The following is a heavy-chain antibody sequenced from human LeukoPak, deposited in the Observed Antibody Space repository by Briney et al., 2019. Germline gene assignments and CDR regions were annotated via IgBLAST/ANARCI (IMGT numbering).Heavy chain of an antibody. CDR2: ISYDGSNK. V-gene: IGHV3-30-3*01. CDR1: GFTFSSYA. D-gene: IGHD3/OR15-3a*01. J-gene: IGHJ4*02. CDR3: ARGYPGTGTLIDY. Sequence: GALRLSCAASGFTFSSYAMHWVRQAPGKGLEWVAVISYDGSNKYYADSVRGRFTISRDNSKNTLYLQMNSLRAEDTAVYYCARGYPGTGTLIDYWGQGTLVTVSS.